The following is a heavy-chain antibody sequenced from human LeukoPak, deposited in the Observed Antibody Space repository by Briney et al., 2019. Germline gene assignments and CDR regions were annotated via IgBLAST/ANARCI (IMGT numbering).Heavy chain of an antibody. CDR2: IYYSGST. Sequence: SETLSLTCTVSGGSLSSSSYYWGWIRQPPGKGLEWIGSIYYSGSTYYNPSLKSRVTISVDTSKNQFSLKLSSVTAADTAVYYCARLVVVPAAPNYYFDYWGQGTLVTVSS. J-gene: IGHJ4*02. D-gene: IGHD2-2*01. CDR1: GGSLSSSSYY. V-gene: IGHV4-39*01. CDR3: ARLVVVPAAPNYYFDY.